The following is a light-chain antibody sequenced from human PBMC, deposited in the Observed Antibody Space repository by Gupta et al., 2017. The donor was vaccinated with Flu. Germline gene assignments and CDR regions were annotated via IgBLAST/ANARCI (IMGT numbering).Light chain of an antibody. V-gene: IGKV3-20*01. CDR2: GTS. CDR3: HHDGNSPYT. Sequence: GTLALPPGERVAPFGRAGRSVGRNHLAWYQQKPGQAPRLLMYGTSNRAPGIPDRFSGGGSGTDFTLTINRLEPEDSAVFYCHHDGNSPYTFGQGTKLEIK. J-gene: IGKJ2*01. CDR1: RSVGRNH.